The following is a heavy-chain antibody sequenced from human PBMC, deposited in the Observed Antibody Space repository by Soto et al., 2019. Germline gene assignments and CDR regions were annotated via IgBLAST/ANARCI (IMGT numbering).Heavy chain of an antibody. Sequence: PGGSLRLSCAASGFTFSSYAMSWVRQAPGKGLEWVSAISGSGGSTYYADSVKGRFTISRDNSKNTLYLQMNSLRAEDTAVYYCARLGYRSGWFGRGGMDVWGQGTTVTVSS. D-gene: IGHD6-19*01. CDR3: ARLGYRSGWFGRGGMDV. J-gene: IGHJ6*02. CDR1: GFTFSSYA. V-gene: IGHV3-23*01. CDR2: ISGSGGST.